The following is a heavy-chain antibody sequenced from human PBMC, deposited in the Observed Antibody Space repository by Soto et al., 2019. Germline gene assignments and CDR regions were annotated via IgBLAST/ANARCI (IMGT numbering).Heavy chain of an antibody. V-gene: IGHV3-21*01. CDR3: AREGYCSGGSCYLTTDYYYGMDV. Sequence: GGSLRLSCAASGFTFSSYSMNWVRQAPGKGLEWVSSISSSSSYIYYADSVKGRFTISRDNAKNSLYLQMNSLRAEDTAVYYGAREGYCSGGSCYLTTDYYYGMDVWGQGTTVTVSS. CDR2: ISSSSSYI. CDR1: GFTFSSYS. J-gene: IGHJ6*02. D-gene: IGHD2-15*01.